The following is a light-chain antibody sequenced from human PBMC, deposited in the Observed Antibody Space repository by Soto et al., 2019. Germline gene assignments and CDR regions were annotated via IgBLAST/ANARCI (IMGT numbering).Light chain of an antibody. Sequence: LTQSPSTLSSSLGERATLSCRASQTVSSYLAWYQQKPGQAPRLLIYDASKRSSGIPTRFSGSEAGTYFILTISRLQPEDFAFYYCQQYGSSPLTFGQGTKVDIK. CDR3: QQYGSSPLT. V-gene: IGKV3D-20*01. CDR2: DAS. J-gene: IGKJ1*01. CDR1: QTVSSY.